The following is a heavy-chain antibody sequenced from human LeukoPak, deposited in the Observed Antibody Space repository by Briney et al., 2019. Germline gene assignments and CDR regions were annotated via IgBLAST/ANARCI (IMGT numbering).Heavy chain of an antibody. CDR3: AADIRDFWSGYSQRSYWYFDL. Sequence: ASVKVSCKASGYTFTSYDINWVRQATGQGLEWMGRMNPNSGNTGYAQKFQGRVTMTRNTSISTAYMELSSLRSEDTAVYYCAADIRDFWSGYSQRSYWYFDLWGRGTLVTVSS. D-gene: IGHD3-3*01. V-gene: IGHV1-8*01. J-gene: IGHJ2*01. CDR2: MNPNSGNT. CDR1: GYTFTSYD.